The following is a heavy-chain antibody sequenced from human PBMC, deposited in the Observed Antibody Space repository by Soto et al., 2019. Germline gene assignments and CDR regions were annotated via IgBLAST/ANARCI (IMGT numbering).Heavy chain of an antibody. J-gene: IGHJ4*02. V-gene: IGHV3-30-3*01. D-gene: IGHD6-13*01. CDR2: ISYDGSNK. CDR1: GFTFSSYA. Sequence: QVQLVESGGGVVQPGRSLRLSCAASGFTFSSYAMHWVRQAPGKGLEWVAVISYDGSNKYYADSEKGRFTISRDNSKNTLYLQMNSLRAEDTAVYYCARVGKAAAGTVDYWGQGTLVTVSS. CDR3: ARVGKAAAGTVDY.